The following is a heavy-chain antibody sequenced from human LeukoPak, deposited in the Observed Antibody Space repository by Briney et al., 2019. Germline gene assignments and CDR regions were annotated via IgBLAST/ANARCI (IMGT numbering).Heavy chain of an antibody. D-gene: IGHD1-20*01. CDR2: INAGNGNT. CDR1: GGTFSSYA. Sequence: ASVKVSCKASGGTFSSYAISWVRQAPGQRLEWMGWINAGNGNTKYSQKFQGRVTITRDTSASTAYMELSSLRSEDTAVYYCARTYNWNDAAFDIWGQGTMVTVSS. J-gene: IGHJ3*02. V-gene: IGHV1-3*01. CDR3: ARTYNWNDAAFDI.